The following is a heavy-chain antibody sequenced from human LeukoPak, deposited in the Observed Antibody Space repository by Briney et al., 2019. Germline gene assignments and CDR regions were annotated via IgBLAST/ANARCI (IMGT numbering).Heavy chain of an antibody. CDR1: GGSINSYY. J-gene: IGHJ4*02. V-gene: IGHV4-34*01. CDR3: ATSSYGSGSFYFDY. Sequence: SETLSLTCSVSGGSINSYYWSWIRQPPGKGLEWIGEINHSGSTNYNPSLKSRVTISVDTSKNQFSLKLSSVTAADTAVYYCATSSYGSGSFYFDYWGQGTLVTVSS. D-gene: IGHD3-10*01. CDR2: INHSGST.